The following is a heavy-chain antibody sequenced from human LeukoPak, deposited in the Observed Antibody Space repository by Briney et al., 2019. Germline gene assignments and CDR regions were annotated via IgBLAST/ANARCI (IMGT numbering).Heavy chain of an antibody. CDR1: GFTFSSYA. CDR2: ISGSGGST. D-gene: IGHD3-10*01. CDR3: AKARWFGEYGA. V-gene: IGHV3-23*01. Sequence: GASLRLSCAASGFTFSSYAMSWVRQAPGKGLEWVSAISGSGGSTYYADSVKGRFTISRDNSKNTLYLQMNSLRAEDTAVYYCAKARWFGEYGAWGQGTLVTVSS. J-gene: IGHJ5*02.